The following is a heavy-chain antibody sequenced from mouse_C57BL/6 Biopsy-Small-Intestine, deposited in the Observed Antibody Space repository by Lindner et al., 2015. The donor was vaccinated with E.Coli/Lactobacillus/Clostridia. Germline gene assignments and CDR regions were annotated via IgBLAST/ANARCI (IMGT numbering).Heavy chain of an antibody. CDR1: GYSFTDYN. D-gene: IGHD1-1*01. CDR3: TRSFTTVVPYFDY. V-gene: IGHV1-39*01. J-gene: IGHJ2*01. Sequence: LQESGPELVKPGASVKISCKASGYSFTDYNMNWVRQSNGESLEWIGVINPDYGTTSYNQKFKDKATLTVDQSSSTAYMQLNSLTSEDSAVYYCTRSFTTVVPYFDYWGQGTTLTVSS. CDR2: INPDYGTT.